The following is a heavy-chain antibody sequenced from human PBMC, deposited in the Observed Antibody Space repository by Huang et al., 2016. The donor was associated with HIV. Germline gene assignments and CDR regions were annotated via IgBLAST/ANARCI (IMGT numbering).Heavy chain of an antibody. CDR2: IYYRGNT. CDR3: ARQRQQLVDS. V-gene: IGHV4-39*01. CDR1: GGSISTSTYY. J-gene: IGHJ4*02. D-gene: IGHD6-13*01. Sequence: QLQLQESGPGLVKPSETLSLTCAVSGGSISTSTYYWGWIRQPPGKGLEWVGHIYYRGNTNYRPSIKSRVTISVDTSKNQFSLKLGSVTAADTAVYYCARQRQQLVDSWGQGTLVTVSS.